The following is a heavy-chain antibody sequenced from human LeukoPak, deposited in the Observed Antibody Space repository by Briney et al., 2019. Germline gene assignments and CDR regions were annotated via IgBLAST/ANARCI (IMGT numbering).Heavy chain of an antibody. CDR1: TSTLGDYA. CDR3: ARIFGYYYFYMDV. CDR2: IRTEDYDGAT. D-gene: IGHD3-16*01. J-gene: IGHJ6*03. V-gene: IGHV3-49*04. Sequence: SLTLSCAVATSTLGDYATSWVRQAPRKGMEWEGLIRTEDYDGATDYGASVTRRFTTSTEAPQNVAYLQMNSLNTEDTAVYYCARIFGYYYFYMDVWGKGTTVIVSS.